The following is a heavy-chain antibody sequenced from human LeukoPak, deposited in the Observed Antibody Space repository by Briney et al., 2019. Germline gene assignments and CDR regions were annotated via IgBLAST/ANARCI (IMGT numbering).Heavy chain of an antibody. CDR1: GYTFTSHE. V-gene: IGHV1-18*01. D-gene: IGHD2-15*01. CDR2: ISAYNGNT. J-gene: IGHJ4*02. CDR3: ARVRYCSGGSCYYFDY. Sequence: ASVKVSYKASGYTFTSHEINWVRQATGQGLEWMGWISAYNGNTNYAQKLQGRVTMTTDTSTSTAYMELRSLRSDDTAVYYCARVRYCSGGSCYYFDYWGQGTLVTVSS.